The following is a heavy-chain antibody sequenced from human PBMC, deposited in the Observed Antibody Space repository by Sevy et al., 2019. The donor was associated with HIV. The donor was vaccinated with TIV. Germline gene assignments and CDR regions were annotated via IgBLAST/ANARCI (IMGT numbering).Heavy chain of an antibody. CDR1: GGSVSNGDYY. V-gene: IGHV4-30-4*01. Sequence: SETLSLTCDVSGGSVSNGDYYWSWIRQPPGKGLEWFGYIYYSGSGSYNPFLKCRVTISVDTSKNQFSLKLKSVTAADTAIYYCASKRGYTHGPFESWGQGTLVTVSS. D-gene: IGHD5-12*01. CDR3: ASKRGYTHGPFES. J-gene: IGHJ4*02. CDR2: IYYSGSG.